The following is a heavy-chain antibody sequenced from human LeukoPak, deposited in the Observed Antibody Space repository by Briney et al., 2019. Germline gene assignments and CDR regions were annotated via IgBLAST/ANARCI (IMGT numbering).Heavy chain of an antibody. CDR1: GFTFDDYA. J-gene: IGHJ4*02. Sequence: SLRLSCAASGFTFDDYAMHWVRQAPGKGLEWVSVISWNSGSIGYADSVKGRFTISRDNAKNSLYLQMNSLRAEDTALYYCAKGDTAMVTRGYFDYWGQGTLVTVSS. V-gene: IGHV3-9*01. D-gene: IGHD5-18*01. CDR3: AKGDTAMVTRGYFDY. CDR2: ISWNSGSI.